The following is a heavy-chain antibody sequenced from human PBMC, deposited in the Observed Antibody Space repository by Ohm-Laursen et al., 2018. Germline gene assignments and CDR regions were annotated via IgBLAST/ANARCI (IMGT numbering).Heavy chain of an antibody. CDR2: IKSTDDTR. D-gene: IGHD2-2*01. CDR3: ARSAGSYQLQHDY. J-gene: IGHJ4*02. CDR1: GYSFNSNH. V-gene: IGHV1-46*02. Sequence: ASVKVSCKASGYSFNSNHMQWLRQAPGQGLEWMGIIKSTDDTRTYAQKFQGRVTITADESTSTAYMELSSLRSEDTAVYYCARSAGSYQLQHDYWGQGTLVTVSS.